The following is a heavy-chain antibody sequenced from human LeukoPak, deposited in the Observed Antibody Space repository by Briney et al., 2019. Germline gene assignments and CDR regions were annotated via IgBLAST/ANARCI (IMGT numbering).Heavy chain of an antibody. Sequence: GGSLRLSCAASGFTFNTYAMSWVRQAPGKGLEWVSTISGSGGGTYYADSVKGRFTISRDNSKNTLYLQMNSLRAEDTAVYYCARTGYGSGTNYWGQGTLVTVSS. CDR2: ISGSGGGT. D-gene: IGHD3-10*01. J-gene: IGHJ4*02. CDR3: ARTGYGSGTNY. V-gene: IGHV3-23*01. CDR1: GFTFNTYA.